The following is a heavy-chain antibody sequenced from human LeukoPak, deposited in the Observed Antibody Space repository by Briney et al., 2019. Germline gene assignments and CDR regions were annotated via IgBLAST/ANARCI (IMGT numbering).Heavy chain of an antibody. Sequence: GGSLRLSCAAPGIPFSSFGMHWVRQAPGKGLEWVAVIWYDGSNKYYADSVKGRFTISRDNSKNTLYLQMNSLRAEDTAVYYCARGRQYSSSWYYYYYGMDVWGQGTTVTVSS. J-gene: IGHJ6*02. D-gene: IGHD6-13*01. CDR2: IWYDGSNK. CDR3: ARGRQYSSSWYYYYYGMDV. CDR1: GIPFSSFG. V-gene: IGHV3-33*01.